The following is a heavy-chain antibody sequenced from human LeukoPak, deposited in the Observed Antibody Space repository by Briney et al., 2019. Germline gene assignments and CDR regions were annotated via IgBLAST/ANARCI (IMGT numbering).Heavy chain of an antibody. V-gene: IGHV4-59*01. CDR2: IYYSGST. J-gene: IGHJ4*01. CDR3: ARVQILPPYTFDY. Sequence: PSETLSLTCTVSGGSISSYYWSWIRQPPGRGLEWIGYIYYSGSTNYNPSLKSRVTISVDTSKNQFSLRLSSVTAADTAVYYCARVQILPPYTFDYWGQGTVDTVSS. D-gene: IGHD2-15*01. CDR1: GGSISSYY.